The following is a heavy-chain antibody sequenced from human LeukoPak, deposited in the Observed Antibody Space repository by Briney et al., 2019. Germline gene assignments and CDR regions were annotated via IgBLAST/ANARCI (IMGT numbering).Heavy chain of an antibody. J-gene: IGHJ4*02. CDR2: IKQDGSDK. CDR1: GFTFSNYR. CDR3: ARDTVATTFDY. V-gene: IGHV3-7*04. D-gene: IGHD4-17*01. Sequence: PGGSLRLSCAASGFTFSNYRMSWVRQAPGKGLEWVANIKQDGSDKYYVDSVKGRFTISRDNAKNSLYLQMNSLRAEDTAVYYCARDTVATTFDYWGQGTVVTVSS.